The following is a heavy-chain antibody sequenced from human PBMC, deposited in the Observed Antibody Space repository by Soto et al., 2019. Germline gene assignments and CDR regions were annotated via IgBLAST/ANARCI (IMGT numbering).Heavy chain of an antibody. CDR1: GFTFHDST. Sequence: VQLVESGGGLVKPGGSLRLSCAASGFTFHDSTMNWVRQPPGKGLEWVSSITSRSTYIYYADSVKGRFTISRDNANNHQYLQTNSRGGDETAVYYCARGGAEGGHFWGQGVQVTVSS. CDR2: ITSRSTYI. J-gene: IGHJ4*02. D-gene: IGHD3-10*01. CDR3: ARGGAEGGHF. V-gene: IGHV3-21*02.